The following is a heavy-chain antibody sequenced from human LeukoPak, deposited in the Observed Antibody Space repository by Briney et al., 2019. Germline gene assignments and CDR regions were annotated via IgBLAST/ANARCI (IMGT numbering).Heavy chain of an antibody. CDR1: GYTFTDYY. D-gene: IGHD3-22*01. CDR2: INPNSGGT. CDR3: ARHSGYWRYDAFDI. V-gene: IGHV1-2*06. J-gene: IGHJ3*02. Sequence: ASVKVSCKSSGYTFTDYYMHWVRQAPGQGLEWMGRINPNSGGTNYAQKFQGRVTMTRNTSISTAYMELSSLRSEDTAVYYCARHSGYWRYDAFDIWGQGTMVTVSS.